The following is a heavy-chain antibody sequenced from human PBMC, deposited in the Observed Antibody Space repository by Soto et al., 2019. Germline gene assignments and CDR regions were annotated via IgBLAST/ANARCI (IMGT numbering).Heavy chain of an antibody. V-gene: IGHV1-46*03. CDR1: GYTFTSYY. CDR3: ARAAKYYDILTVYRYFDY. CDR2: INPSGGST. J-gene: IGHJ4*02. D-gene: IGHD3-9*01. Sequence: ASVKVSCKASGYTFTSYYMHWVRQAPGQGLEWMGIINPSGGSTSYAQKFQGRVTMTRDTSTSTVYMELSSLRSEDTAVYYCARAAKYYDILTVYRYFDYWGQETLVTVS.